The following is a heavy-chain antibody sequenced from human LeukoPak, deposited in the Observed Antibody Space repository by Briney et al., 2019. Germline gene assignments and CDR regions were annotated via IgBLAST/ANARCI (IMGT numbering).Heavy chain of an antibody. Sequence: GGSLRLSYAASGFTFSSYAMSWVRQAPGKGLEWVSAISGSGGSTYYADSVKGRFTISRDNSKNTLYLQMNSLRAEDTAVYYCAKLKKDRALETGYYYGSGSYYADYWGQGTLVTVSS. CDR1: GFTFSSYA. CDR2: ISGSGGST. D-gene: IGHD3-10*01. CDR3: AKLKKDRALETGYYYGSGSYYADY. J-gene: IGHJ4*02. V-gene: IGHV3-23*01.